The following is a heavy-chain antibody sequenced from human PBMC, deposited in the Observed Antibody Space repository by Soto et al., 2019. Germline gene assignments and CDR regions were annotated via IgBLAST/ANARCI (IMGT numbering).Heavy chain of an antibody. Sequence: QVQRVESGGGVVQPGRSLRLSCAASGFTFSSYGMHWVRHAPGKGLEWVAVISYDGSNKYYADSVKGRFTISRDNSKNTLYLQMNSLRAEDTAVYYCAKDGRELEGHMDVWGQGTTVTVSS. V-gene: IGHV3-30*18. J-gene: IGHJ6*02. CDR3: AKDGRELEGHMDV. D-gene: IGHD3-10*01. CDR1: GFTFSSYG. CDR2: ISYDGSNK.